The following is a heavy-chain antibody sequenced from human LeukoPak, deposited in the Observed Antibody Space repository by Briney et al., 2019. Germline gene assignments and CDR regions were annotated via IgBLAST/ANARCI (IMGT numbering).Heavy chain of an antibody. CDR1: GGSISSGGYS. CDR3: ARFRNDYGDYYLDY. J-gene: IGHJ4*02. CDR2: IYHSGST. V-gene: IGHV4-30-2*01. D-gene: IGHD4-17*01. Sequence: SETLSLTCAVSGGSISSGGYSWSWIRQPPGKGLEWIGYIYHSGSTYYNPSLKSRVTISVDRSKNQFSLKLSSVTAADTAVYYCARFRNDYGDYYLDYWGQGTLVTVSS.